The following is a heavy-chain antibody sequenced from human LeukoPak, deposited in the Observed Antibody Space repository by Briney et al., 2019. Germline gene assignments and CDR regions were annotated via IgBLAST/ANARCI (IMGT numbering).Heavy chain of an antibody. Sequence: GGSLRLSCAASGFTFSSYWMSWVRQAPGKGLEWVANIKQDGSEKYYVDSVKGRFTISRDNAKNSLYLQMNSLRAEDAAVYYCAREKIEMATIVYYYYYYGMDVWGQGTTVTVSS. V-gene: IGHV3-7*03. CDR2: IKQDGSEK. D-gene: IGHD5-24*01. CDR3: AREKIEMATIVYYYYYYGMDV. CDR1: GFTFSSYW. J-gene: IGHJ6*02.